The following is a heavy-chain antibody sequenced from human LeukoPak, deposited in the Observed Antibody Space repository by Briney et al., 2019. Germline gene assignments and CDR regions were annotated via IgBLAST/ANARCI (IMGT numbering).Heavy chain of an antibody. Sequence: ASVKVSCKASGYTFTSYDINWVRQATGQGLEWMGWMNPNSGNTGYAQKLQGRVTMTTDTSTSTAYMELRSLRSDDTAVYYCARRDRIFDYWGQGTLVTVSS. J-gene: IGHJ4*02. CDR3: ARRDRIFDY. CDR2: MNPNSGNT. V-gene: IGHV1-8*01. CDR1: GYTFTSYD.